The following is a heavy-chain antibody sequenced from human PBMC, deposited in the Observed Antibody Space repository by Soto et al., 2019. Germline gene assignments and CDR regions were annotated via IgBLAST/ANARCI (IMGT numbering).Heavy chain of an antibody. V-gene: IGHV1-18*01. Sequence: ASVKVSCKASGYTFTSYGISWVRQAPGQGLEWMGWISAYNGDANYAQKLQGRVTMTTDTSTSTAYMELRSLRSDDTAVYYCARERGAAAGVNDAFDIWGQGTMVTVSS. J-gene: IGHJ3*02. CDR2: ISAYNGDA. CDR3: ARERGAAAGVNDAFDI. D-gene: IGHD6-13*01. CDR1: GYTFTSYG.